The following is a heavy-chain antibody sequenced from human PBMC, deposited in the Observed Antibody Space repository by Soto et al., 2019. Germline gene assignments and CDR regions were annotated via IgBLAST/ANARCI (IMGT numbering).Heavy chain of an antibody. CDR3: TREDCAGGLCFSNH. CDR1: GFTFSSYG. V-gene: IGHV3-30*03. CDR2: ISYDGSNK. D-gene: IGHD2-8*02. Sequence: GGSLRLSCAASGFTFSSYGMHWVRQAPGKGLEWVAVISYDGSNKYYADSVKGRFTISRDNSKNTLYLQMNSLRAEDTAVYYCTREDCAGGLCFSNHWGQGTVVTVSS. J-gene: IGHJ4*02.